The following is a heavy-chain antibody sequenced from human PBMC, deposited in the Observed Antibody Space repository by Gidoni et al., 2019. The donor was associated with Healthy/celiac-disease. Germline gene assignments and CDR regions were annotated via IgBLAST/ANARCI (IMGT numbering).Heavy chain of an antibody. V-gene: IGHV4-4*07. CDR2: ILTSGRT. J-gene: IGHJ4*02. Sequence: QVQLQESGPGLVQPSETLSLPCTVPRCPIRSYYWSWIRQPPGKGLEWIGRILTSGRTNYNPSLKSRVTMSVDTSKNQFSLKLSSVTAADTAVYYCARDLVDRFRGYSSGHDYWGQGTLVTVSS. CDR1: RCPIRSYY. CDR3: ARDLVDRFRGYSSGHDY. D-gene: IGHD6-19*01.